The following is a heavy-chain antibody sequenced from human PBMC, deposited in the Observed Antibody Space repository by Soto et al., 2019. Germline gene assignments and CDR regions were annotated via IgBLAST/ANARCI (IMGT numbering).Heavy chain of an antibody. CDR2: ISRDSRDI. J-gene: IGHJ6*02. CDR3: ARGHRGLEV. Sequence: QVLLVESGGDLVKPGESLRLSCSASGLTLSDFYMSWVRQAPGKGLEWLSYISRDSRDIYYADSVKGRLTISRDNARNSLYLQMNGLRDDDTAVYYCARGHRGLEVWGQGTTVTVSS. CDR1: GLTLSDFY. V-gene: IGHV3-11*01.